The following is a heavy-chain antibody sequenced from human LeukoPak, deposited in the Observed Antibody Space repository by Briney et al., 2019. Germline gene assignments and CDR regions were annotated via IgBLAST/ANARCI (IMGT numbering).Heavy chain of an antibody. J-gene: IGHJ4*02. D-gene: IGHD3-9*01. CDR1: GGSISSGGYY. CDR3: ARVMARRYFPDY. CDR2: IYHSGST. V-gene: IGHV4-30-2*01. Sequence: PSQTLSLTCTVSGGSISSGGYYWNWIRQPPGEGLEWIGYIYHSGSTYYNPSLKSRVTISVDRSKNQFSLKLSSVTAADTAVYYCARVMARRYFPDYWGQGTLVTVSS.